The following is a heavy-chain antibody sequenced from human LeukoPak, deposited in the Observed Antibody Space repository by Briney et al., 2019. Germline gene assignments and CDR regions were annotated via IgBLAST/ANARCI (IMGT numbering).Heavy chain of an antibody. CDR2: TKPDGKEE. J-gene: IGHJ4*02. Sequence: PGGSLRLSCAASGFNFRSYWMSWVRQAPGKGLEWVANTKPDGKEEYYVDSVKGRFTISRDYATNSVHLQMNSLRAEDTAIYYCVRDGSSRWHFDYLGQGSLVTGSS. V-gene: IGHV3-7*01. CDR1: GFNFRSYW. CDR3: VRDGSSRWHFDY. D-gene: IGHD6-19*01.